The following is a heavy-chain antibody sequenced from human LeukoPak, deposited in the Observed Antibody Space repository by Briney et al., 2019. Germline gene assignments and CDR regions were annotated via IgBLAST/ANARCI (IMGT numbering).Heavy chain of an antibody. V-gene: IGHV3-64*02. CDR2: MDDSGTHT. J-gene: IGHJ4*02. CDR1: GFTFSRYA. CDR3: ARDGKAKNDY. Sequence: PGGSLRLSCAASGFTFSRYAMQWVRQAPDKRLEYVSGMDDSGTHTFYAESVKGRFTMSRDNSRDTLYLQMRSLRPEDTAVYYCARDGKAKNDYWGQGTLVTVSS. D-gene: IGHD1-26*01.